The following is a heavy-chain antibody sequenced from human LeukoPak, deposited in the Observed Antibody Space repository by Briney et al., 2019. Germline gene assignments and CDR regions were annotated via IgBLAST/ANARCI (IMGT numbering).Heavy chain of an antibody. CDR3: AKRGDSSSSFPQHYFDC. J-gene: IGHJ4*02. V-gene: IGHV3-23*01. D-gene: IGHD6-6*01. Sequence: PGGSLRLSCAASGFTFSSYAMSWVRQAPGKGLEWVSAICGVGGSTYYADSVKGRFTISRDNSKNTLFLQMNSLRAEDTAVYYCAKRGDSSSSFPQHYFDCWGQGTLVTVSS. CDR2: ICGVGGST. CDR1: GFTFSSYA.